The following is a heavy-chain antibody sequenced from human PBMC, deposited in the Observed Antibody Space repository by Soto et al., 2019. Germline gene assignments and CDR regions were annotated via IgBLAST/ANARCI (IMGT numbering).Heavy chain of an antibody. CDR3: ARGEVVALGY. Sequence: QLQLQESGSGLVKPSQTLSLTCAVSGGSIRSGGYSWSWIRQPPGKGLEWIGYIYHSGSTYYNPALKSRVTILVDRSKNQLSLKLSSVTAADTAVYYCARGEVVALGYWGQGTLVTVSS. D-gene: IGHD2-15*01. J-gene: IGHJ4*02. V-gene: IGHV4-30-2*01. CDR2: IYHSGST. CDR1: GGSIRSGGYS.